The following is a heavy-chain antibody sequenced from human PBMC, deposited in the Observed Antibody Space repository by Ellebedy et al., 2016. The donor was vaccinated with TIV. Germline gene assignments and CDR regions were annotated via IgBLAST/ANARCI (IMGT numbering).Heavy chain of an antibody. D-gene: IGHD4-23*01. V-gene: IGHV4-59*12. J-gene: IGHJ4*02. CDR2: IYYSGST. Sequence: SETLSLTCTVSGGSISSYYWSWIRQPPGKGLEWIGYIYYSGSTNYNPSLKSRVTISVDTSKNQFSLKLSSVTAADTAVYYCARVMTTVVTRRRYFDYWGQGTLVTVSS. CDR1: GGSISSYY. CDR3: ARVMTTVVTRRRYFDY.